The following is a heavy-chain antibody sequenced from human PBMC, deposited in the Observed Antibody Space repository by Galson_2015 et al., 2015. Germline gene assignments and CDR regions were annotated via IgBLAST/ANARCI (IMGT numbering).Heavy chain of an antibody. CDR2: ISAYNGNT. CDR3: ARALYYYDSSGYLVRNWFVP. J-gene: IGHJ5*02. V-gene: IGHV1-18*01. D-gene: IGHD3-22*01. CDR1: GYTFTSYG. Sequence: SVKVSCKASGYTFTSYGISWVRQAPGQGLEWMGWISAYNGNTNYAQKLQGRVTMTTDTSTSTAYMELRSLRSDDTAVYYCARALYYYDSSGYLVRNWFVPWGQGTLVPVS.